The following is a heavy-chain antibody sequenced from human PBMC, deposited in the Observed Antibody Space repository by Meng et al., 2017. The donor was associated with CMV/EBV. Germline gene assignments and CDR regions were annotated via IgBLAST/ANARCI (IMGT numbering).Heavy chain of an antibody. CDR3: ARGSHYYGSGSYYKPSVDNWFDP. V-gene: IGHV3-48*04. J-gene: IGHJ5*02. CDR1: GFTFSSDS. D-gene: IGHD3-10*01. CDR2: ISSSSSTI. Sequence: GESLKISCAASGFTFSSDSMNWVRQAPGKGLEWVSYISSSSSTIYYADSVKGRFTISRDNAKNSLYLQMNSLRAEDTAVYYCARGSHYYGSGSYYKPSVDNWFDPWGQGTLVTVSS.